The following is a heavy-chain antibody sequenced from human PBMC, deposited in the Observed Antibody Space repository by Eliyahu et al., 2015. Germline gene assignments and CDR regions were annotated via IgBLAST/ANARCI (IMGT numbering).Heavy chain of an antibody. J-gene: IGHJ3*02. Sequence: EVQLVESGGGLVKPGGSLXLSCAASGFXFXSYSMNWVRQAPGKGLEWVSSISGRSSHIHYADSVKGRFTISRDNAKQSLYLQMDSLSAEDTAVYYCVREPSGSRTDAFDIWGQGTMVTVSS. CDR2: ISGRSSHI. CDR3: VREPSGSRTDAFDI. D-gene: IGHD5-18*01. CDR1: GFXFXSYS. V-gene: IGHV3-21*01.